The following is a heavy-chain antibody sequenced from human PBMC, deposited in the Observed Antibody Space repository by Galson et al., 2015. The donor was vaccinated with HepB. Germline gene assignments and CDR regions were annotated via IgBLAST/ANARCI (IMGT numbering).Heavy chain of an antibody. CDR3: AREDPCGGDCSDAFDI. D-gene: IGHD2-21*02. CDR2: IIPIFGTA. V-gene: IGHV1-69*01. Sequence: SCKASGGTFSSYAISWVRQAPGQGLEWMGGIIPIFGTANYAQKFQGRVTITADESTSTAYMELSSLRSEDTAVYYCAREDPCGGDCSDAFDIWGQGTMVTVSS. CDR1: GGTFSSYA. J-gene: IGHJ3*02.